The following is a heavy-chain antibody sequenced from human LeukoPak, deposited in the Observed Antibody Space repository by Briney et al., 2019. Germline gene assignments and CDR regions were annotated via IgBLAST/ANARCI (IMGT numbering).Heavy chain of an antibody. CDR1: GFTFSNYA. J-gene: IGHJ4*02. D-gene: IGHD1-26*01. Sequence: GGSLRLSCSASGFTFSNYAMHWVRQAPGKGLEYVSAISINGGSSYYAHSVKGRLTISRDNSKNTLYLQMSSLRAEDTAVYYCVKGGYGSGSYFDYWGRGTLVTVSS. CDR2: ISINGGSS. CDR3: VKGGYGSGSYFDY. V-gene: IGHV3-64D*06.